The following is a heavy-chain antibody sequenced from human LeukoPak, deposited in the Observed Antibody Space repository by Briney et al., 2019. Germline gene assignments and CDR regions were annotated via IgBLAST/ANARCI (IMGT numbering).Heavy chain of an antibody. D-gene: IGHD3-10*01. J-gene: IGHJ5*02. V-gene: IGHV4-31*03. CDR2: ILDSGST. CDR3: ARAESVWFGELSGWFAP. CDR1: GGSMTSGGYY. Sequence: SQTLSLTCTVAGGSMTSGGYYWSWIRQHPGKGLEWIGCILDSGSTCYNPSLQSRVTISVDRSKNQFSLKLSSVTAADTAVYYCARAESVWFGELSGWFAPWGQGTLVTVS.